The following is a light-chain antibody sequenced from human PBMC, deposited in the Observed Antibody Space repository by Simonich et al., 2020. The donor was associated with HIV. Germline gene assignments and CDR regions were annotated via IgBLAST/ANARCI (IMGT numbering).Light chain of an antibody. J-gene: IGKJ2*01. CDR1: QSVISW. V-gene: IGKV1-5*03. Sequence: DIQMTQSPSTLSASVGERVTITCRTSQSVISWLAWYQQKPGKAPTRLIYKASSLESGVPSRFSGSGSGTDFTFTISSLQPADIATDYCQQYDELPYTFGQGTKLEIK. CDR3: QQYDELPYT. CDR2: KAS.